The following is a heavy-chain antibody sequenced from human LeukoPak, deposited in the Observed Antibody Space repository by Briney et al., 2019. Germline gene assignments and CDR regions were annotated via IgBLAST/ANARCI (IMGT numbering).Heavy chain of an antibody. D-gene: IGHD6-19*01. V-gene: IGHV3-21*01. CDR1: GFTFSSYS. Sequence: GSLRLSCAASGFTFSSYSINWVRQAPGKGLEWVSSISSSSTYIYYADSVKGRFTISRDNAKNSLYLQMNSLRAEDTAVYYCAREASSGWSDSWGQGTLVTVSS. CDR3: AREASSGWSDS. J-gene: IGHJ5*01. CDR2: ISSSSTYI.